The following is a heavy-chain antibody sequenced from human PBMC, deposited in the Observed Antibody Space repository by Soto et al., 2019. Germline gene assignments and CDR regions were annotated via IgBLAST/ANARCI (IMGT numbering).Heavy chain of an antibody. CDR3: AAESHCISTSCYSIYYYGMDI. V-gene: IGHV1-58*01. D-gene: IGHD2-2*01. Sequence: ASVKVSCKASGFTFTTSAVQWVRQARGQRLEWIGWIVVDSGNTNYAQKFQERVTITRDMSTSTAYMELGSLRSEDTAVFYCAAESHCISTSCYSIYYYGMDIWGQGTXVTVSS. CDR1: GFTFTTSA. CDR2: IVVDSGNT. J-gene: IGHJ6*02.